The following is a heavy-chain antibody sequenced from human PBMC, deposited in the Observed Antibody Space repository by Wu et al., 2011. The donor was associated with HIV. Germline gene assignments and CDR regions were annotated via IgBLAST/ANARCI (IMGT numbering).Heavy chain of an antibody. CDR2: IIPIFGTA. Sequence: QVQLVQSGAEVKRPKSSVTVSCKTSGGAFSSYPINWVRQAPGQGLEWMGGIIPIFGTAKYAQKFQGRVTITADKSTSTAYMELSSLTSEDTAVYYCARDLGGDEDYWGQGTLVTVSS. CDR3: ARDLGGDEDY. V-gene: IGHV1-69*06. J-gene: IGHJ4*02. CDR1: GGAFSSYP. D-gene: IGHD2-21*01.